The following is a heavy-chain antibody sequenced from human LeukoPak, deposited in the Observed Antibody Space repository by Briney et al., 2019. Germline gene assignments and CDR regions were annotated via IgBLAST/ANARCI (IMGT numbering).Heavy chain of an antibody. V-gene: IGHV3-7*01. CDR1: GFTFSTYW. D-gene: IGHD6-6*01. Sequence: PGGSLRLSCAASGFTFSTYWMTWVRQAPGKGLEWVANIKQDGSEKYYVDSVKGRFTISRDNAKNSLYLQMNSLRAGDTAVYYCASAGPAKYSSSSRVDYWGQGTLVTVSS. J-gene: IGHJ4*02. CDR2: IKQDGSEK. CDR3: ASAGPAKYSSSSRVDY.